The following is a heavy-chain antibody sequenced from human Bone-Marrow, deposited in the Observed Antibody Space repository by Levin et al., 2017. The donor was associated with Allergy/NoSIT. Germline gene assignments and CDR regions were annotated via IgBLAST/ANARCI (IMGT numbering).Heavy chain of an antibody. CDR2: ISAHNGNT. CDR3: ASDQTPGTDGFDI. D-gene: IGHD1-1*01. Sequence: PQASVKVSCKASGYTFTDYGITWIRQAPGQGPEWMGWISAHNGNTNYAQKYQGRFTMTTDISTATAYLELRSLRSDDTAIYYCASDQTPGTDGFDIWGQGTMVIVSS. CDR1: GYTFTDYG. J-gene: IGHJ3*02. V-gene: IGHV1-18*01.